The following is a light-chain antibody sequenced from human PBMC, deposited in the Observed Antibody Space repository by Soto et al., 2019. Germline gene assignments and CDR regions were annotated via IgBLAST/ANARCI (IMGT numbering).Light chain of an antibody. CDR3: CSYAGSSSFYV. Sequence: QSALTQPASVSGSPGQSITISCTGTSSDVGSYNFVSWYQQHPGKAPKLMIYEVSKWPSGVSNRFSGSKSGNTASLTISGLQAEDEADYYCCSYAGSSSFYVFGTGTKLTGL. J-gene: IGLJ1*01. CDR2: EVS. CDR1: SSDVGSYNF. V-gene: IGLV2-23*02.